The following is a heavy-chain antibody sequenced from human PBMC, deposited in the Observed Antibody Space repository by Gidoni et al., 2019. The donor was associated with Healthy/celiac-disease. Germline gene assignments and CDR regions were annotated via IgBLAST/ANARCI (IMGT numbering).Heavy chain of an antibody. CDR2: ISSSSSYI. J-gene: IGHJ4*02. V-gene: IGHV3-21*01. CDR3: ARDLSAGYPWFDY. D-gene: IGHD3-9*01. Sequence: EVQLVESGGGLVKPGGSLRLSCAASGFTFSSYSMNWVRQAPGKGLEWVLSISSSSSYIYYADSVKGRFTISRDNAKNSLYLQMNSLRAEDTAVYYCARDLSAGYPWFDYWGQGTLVTVSS. CDR1: GFTFSSYS.